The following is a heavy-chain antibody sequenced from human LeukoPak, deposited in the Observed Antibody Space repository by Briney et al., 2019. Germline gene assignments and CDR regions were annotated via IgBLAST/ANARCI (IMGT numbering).Heavy chain of an antibody. V-gene: IGHV4-39*01. J-gene: IGHJ4*02. CDR3: ARHAYGSGSYNFDY. CDR2: IYYSGST. D-gene: IGHD3-10*01. CDR1: GDSLSDNY. Sequence: PSETLSLTCTVSGDSLSDNYWGWIRQPPGKGLELIGSIYYSGSTYYNPSLKSRVTISVDTSKNQFSLKLSSVTAADTAVYYCARHAYGSGSYNFDYWGQGTLVTVSS.